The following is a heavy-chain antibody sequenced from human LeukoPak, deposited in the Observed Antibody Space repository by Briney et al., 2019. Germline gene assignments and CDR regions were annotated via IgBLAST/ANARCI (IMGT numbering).Heavy chain of an antibody. CDR1: GGSISGYY. J-gene: IGHJ3*02. D-gene: IGHD6-6*01. Sequence: SETLSLTCTVSGGSISGYYWSWIRQFAGKGLGRIGRIYTSGSTNYNPSLKSRVTMSVDTSKNQFSLNLSSVTAADTAVYYCARVTYSSSSISLDAFDIWGQGTMVTVSS. V-gene: IGHV4-4*07. CDR2: IYTSGST. CDR3: ARVTYSSSSISLDAFDI.